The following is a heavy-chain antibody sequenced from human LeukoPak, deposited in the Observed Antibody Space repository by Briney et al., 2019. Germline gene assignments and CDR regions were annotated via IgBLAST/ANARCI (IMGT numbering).Heavy chain of an antibody. V-gene: IGHV3-21*01. CDR2: NSSSSSYI. Sequence: GRSLRLSCAASGFTFSSYSMNWVRQAPGKGLEWVSSNSSSSSYIYYADSVKGRFTISRDNAKNSLYLQMNSLRAEDTAVYYCAREMAANIDYWGQGTLVTVSS. CDR1: GFTFSSYS. J-gene: IGHJ4*02. CDR3: AREMAANIDY. D-gene: IGHD5-24*01.